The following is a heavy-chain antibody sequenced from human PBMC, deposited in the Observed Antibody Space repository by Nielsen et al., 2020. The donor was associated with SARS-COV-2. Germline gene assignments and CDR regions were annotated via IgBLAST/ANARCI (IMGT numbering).Heavy chain of an antibody. CDR1: GGSVSSGSYY. CDR2: IYYSGST. J-gene: IGHJ4*02. V-gene: IGHV4-61*01. Sequence: SETLSLTCTVSGGSVSSGSYYWSWIRQPPGKGLEWIGYIYYSGSTNYNPSLKSRVTISVDTSKNQFSLKLSSVTAADTAVYYCARDAGYSYGILFDYWGQGTLVTVSS. CDR3: ARDAGYSYGILFDY. D-gene: IGHD5-18*01.